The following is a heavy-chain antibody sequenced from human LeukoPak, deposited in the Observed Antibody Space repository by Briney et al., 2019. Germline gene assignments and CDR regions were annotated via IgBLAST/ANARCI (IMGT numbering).Heavy chain of an antibody. CDR2: ISSSSSTI. CDR1: GFTFSSYG. J-gene: IGHJ4*02. D-gene: IGHD1-7*01. Sequence: GGSLRLSCAASGFTFSSYGMHWVRQAPGKGLEWVSYISSSSSTIYYADSVKGRFTISRDNAKNSLSLQMNSLRAEDTAVYYCARDENYSSFDYWGQGTLVTVSS. CDR3: ARDENYSSFDY. V-gene: IGHV3-48*01.